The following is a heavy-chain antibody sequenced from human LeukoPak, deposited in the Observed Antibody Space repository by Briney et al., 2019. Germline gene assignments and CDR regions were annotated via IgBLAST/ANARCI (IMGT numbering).Heavy chain of an antibody. Sequence: GGSLRLSCAASGFTFSSYGMHWVRQAPGKGLEWVAFIRYDGSNKYYADSVRGRFTISRDNSKNTLYLQMNSLRSEDTAVYYCARGYSSSPHEYYYYYMDVWGKGTTVTVSS. J-gene: IGHJ6*03. D-gene: IGHD6-6*01. V-gene: IGHV3-30*02. CDR1: GFTFSSYG. CDR2: IRYDGSNK. CDR3: ARGYSSSPHEYYYYYMDV.